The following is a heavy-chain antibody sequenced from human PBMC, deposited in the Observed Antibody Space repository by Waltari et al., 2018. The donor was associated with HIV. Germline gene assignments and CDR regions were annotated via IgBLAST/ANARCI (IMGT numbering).Heavy chain of an antibody. CDR1: GGPISTYY. CDR3: ARVGVVVAAPNWLDP. Sequence: QVQLQESGPGLVKPSETLSLTCTVSGGPISTYYWSWIRQPPGKGLEWIGYIYYSGSTNYNPSLKSRVTISVDTSKNQFSLKVSSVTAADTAVYYCARVGVVVAAPNWLDPWGQGTLVTVSS. D-gene: IGHD2-15*01. J-gene: IGHJ5*02. CDR2: IYYSGST. V-gene: IGHV4-59*01.